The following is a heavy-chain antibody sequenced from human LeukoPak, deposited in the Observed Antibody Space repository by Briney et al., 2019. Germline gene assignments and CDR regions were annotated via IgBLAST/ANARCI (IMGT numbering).Heavy chain of an antibody. Sequence: ASVKVSCKASGYTFTGYYMHWVQQAPGQGREWMGWINPNSGGTNYAQKFQGRVTMTRDTSISTAYMELSRLRSDDTAVYYCARDQEAGGATNDYWGQGTLVTVSS. J-gene: IGHJ4*02. CDR1: GYTFTGYY. CDR3: ARDQEAGGATNDY. CDR2: INPNSGGT. D-gene: IGHD1-26*01. V-gene: IGHV1-2*02.